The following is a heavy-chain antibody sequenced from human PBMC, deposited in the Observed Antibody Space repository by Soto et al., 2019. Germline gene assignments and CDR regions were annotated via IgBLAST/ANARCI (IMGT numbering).Heavy chain of an antibody. J-gene: IGHJ6*02. Sequence: QVQLVESGGGVVQPGRSLRLSCTASGFIFSSYGMHWVRQAPGKGLEWVVVISYDGSNKYYADSVKGRFTISRDNSKNTXYLQMNSLRAEDTAVYYCAKSISSSSAPGYYYGMDVWGQGTTVTVSS. CDR1: GFIFSSYG. CDR2: ISYDGSNK. V-gene: IGHV3-30*18. D-gene: IGHD6-6*01. CDR3: AKSISSSSAPGYYYGMDV.